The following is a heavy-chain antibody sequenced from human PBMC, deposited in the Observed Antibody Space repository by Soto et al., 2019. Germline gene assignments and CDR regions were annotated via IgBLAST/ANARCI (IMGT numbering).Heavy chain of an antibody. CDR3: ANLGGSWGFY. CDR1: GGSVSSGSYY. D-gene: IGHD1-26*01. CDR2: IYYSGST. J-gene: IGHJ4*02. Sequence: QVQLQESGPGLVKPSETLSLTCTVSGGSVSSGSYYWSWIRQPPGKGLEWIGYIYYSGSTNYNPSLKSRVTISVDTSKNQFSLKLSSVTAADTAVYYCANLGGSWGFYWGQGTLVTVSS. V-gene: IGHV4-61*01.